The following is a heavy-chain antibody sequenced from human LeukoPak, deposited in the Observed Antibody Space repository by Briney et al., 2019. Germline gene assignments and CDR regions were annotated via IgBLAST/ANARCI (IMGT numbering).Heavy chain of an antibody. V-gene: IGHV3-43*01. CDR2: ISWDGGST. J-gene: IGHJ6*03. Sequence: PGGSLRLSCAASGFTFDDYTMHWVRQAPGKGLEWVSLISWDGGSTYYADSVKGRFTISRDNSKNTLYLQMNSLRAEDTAVYYCAKLYDSSAYYYMDVWGKGTTVTVSS. CDR1: GFTFDDYT. D-gene: IGHD3-22*01. CDR3: AKLYDSSAYYYMDV.